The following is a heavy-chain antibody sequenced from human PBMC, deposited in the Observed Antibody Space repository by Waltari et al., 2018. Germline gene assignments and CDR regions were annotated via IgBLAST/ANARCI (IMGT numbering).Heavy chain of an antibody. J-gene: IGHJ4*02. Sequence: EVQLVESGGDLVQPGGSLRLSCTASGFTFSSYSMVWVRQAPGKGLEWVATIKQDGSESYYVDSVKGRFTFSRDNAKNSLYLQMNSLRAEDTAVYYCARPYSSGWYINFDYWGQGTLVTVSS. D-gene: IGHD6-19*01. V-gene: IGHV3-7*01. CDR1: GFTFSSYS. CDR2: IKQDGSES. CDR3: ARPYSSGWYINFDY.